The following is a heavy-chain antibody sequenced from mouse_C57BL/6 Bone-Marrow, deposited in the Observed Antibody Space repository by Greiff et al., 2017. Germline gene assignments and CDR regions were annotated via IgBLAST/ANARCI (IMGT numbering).Heavy chain of an antibody. Sequence: QVQLQQPGAELVKPGASVKLSCKASGYTFTSYWMHWVKQRPGQGLEWIGMIHPNSGSTNYNEKFKSKATLTVDKSSSTAYMQLSSLASEDSAVYYCASLGGYYFDYWGQGTTLTVSS. CDR1: GYTFTSYW. V-gene: IGHV1-64*01. CDR2: IHPNSGST. D-gene: IGHD1-1*02. CDR3: ASLGGYYFDY. J-gene: IGHJ2*01.